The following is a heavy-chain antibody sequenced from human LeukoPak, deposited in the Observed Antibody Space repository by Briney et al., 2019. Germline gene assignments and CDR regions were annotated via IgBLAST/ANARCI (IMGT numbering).Heavy chain of an antibody. J-gene: IGHJ4*02. D-gene: IGHD6-13*01. CDR1: GFTFSSYS. CDR2: ISSSSSTI. Sequence: GGSLRLSCAASGFTFSSYSMNWVRQAPGKGLEWVSYISSSSSTIYYADSVKGRFTISRDNAKNSLYLQMNSLRAEDTAVYYCARDLPRQLVRMTASPFDYWGQGTLVTVSS. V-gene: IGHV3-48*04. CDR3: ARDLPRQLVRMTASPFDY.